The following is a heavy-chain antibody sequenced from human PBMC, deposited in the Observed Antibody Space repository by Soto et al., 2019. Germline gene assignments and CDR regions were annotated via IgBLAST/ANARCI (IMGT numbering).Heavy chain of an antibody. CDR3: TPDRGSGSYHDAFDI. Sequence: GGSLRLSCEASGFTFSNAWMSWVRQDTGKGLEWVGRIKSKTDGGTTDYAASVKGRITISRDDSKDTLYLQMNSLKTEDTAVYYCTPDRGSGSYHDAFDIWGQGTTVTVSS. D-gene: IGHD1-26*01. V-gene: IGHV3-15*01. CDR1: GFTFSNAW. J-gene: IGHJ3*02. CDR2: IKSKTDGGTT.